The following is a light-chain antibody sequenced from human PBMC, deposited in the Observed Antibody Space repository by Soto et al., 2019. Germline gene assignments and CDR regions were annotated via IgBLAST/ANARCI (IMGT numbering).Light chain of an antibody. Sequence: ETVMTQSPATLSVSPGERATLSCRASQSVNSNLAWYQQKLGQAPRLLIYGASSRATGIPDRFSGSGSGTDFTLTISRLEPKDFAVYYCQQYGTSPYTFGQGTKLQIK. CDR3: QQYGTSPYT. CDR1: QSVNSN. V-gene: IGKV3-20*01. CDR2: GAS. J-gene: IGKJ2*01.